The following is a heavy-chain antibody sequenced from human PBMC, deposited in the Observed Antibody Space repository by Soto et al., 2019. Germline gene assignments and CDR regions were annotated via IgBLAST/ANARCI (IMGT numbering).Heavy chain of an antibody. CDR3: ARGNSPVNVY. CDR1: GFTFSIYE. V-gene: IGHV3-48*03. J-gene: IGHJ4*02. CDR2: ITSSGTNM. Sequence: VQLVESGGGVVQPGRSLRLSCAASGFTFSIYEMNWVRQAPGKGLEWISYITSSGTNMYYADSVKGRFTVSRDNANNSLYLQMHSLRAEDTAIYYCARGNSPVNVYWGQGTLVTVSS. D-gene: IGHD3-16*02.